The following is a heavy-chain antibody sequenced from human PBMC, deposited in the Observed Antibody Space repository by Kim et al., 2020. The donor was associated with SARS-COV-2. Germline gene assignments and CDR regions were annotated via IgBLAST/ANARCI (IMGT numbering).Heavy chain of an antibody. CDR2: IYSGGSST. CDR1: GFTFSSYA. D-gene: IGHD2-21*01. Sequence: GGSLRLSCAASGFTFSSYAMSWVRQAPGKGLEWVSVIYSGGSSTYYADSVKGRFTISRDNSKNTLYLQMNSLRAEDTAVYYCAKGSVVVRSYFDYWGQGTLVTVSS. J-gene: IGHJ4*02. V-gene: IGHV3-23*03. CDR3: AKGSVVVRSYFDY.